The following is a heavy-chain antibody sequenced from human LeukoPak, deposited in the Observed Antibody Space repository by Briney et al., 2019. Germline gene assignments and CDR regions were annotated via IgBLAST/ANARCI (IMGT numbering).Heavy chain of an antibody. CDR1: GGSVSSGSYY. CDR3: ARDNYYYDSSGYSFDI. V-gene: IGHV4-61*01. Sequence: PSETLSLTCTVSGGSVSSGSYYWSWIRQPPGKGLEWIGYIYCSGSTNYNPSLKSRVTISVDTSKNQFSLKLSSVTAADTAVYYCARDNYYYDSSGYSFDIWGQGTMVTVSS. D-gene: IGHD3-22*01. CDR2: IYCSGST. J-gene: IGHJ3*02.